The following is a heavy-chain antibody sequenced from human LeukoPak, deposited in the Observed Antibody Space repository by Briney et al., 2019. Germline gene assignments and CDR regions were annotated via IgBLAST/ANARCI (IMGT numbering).Heavy chain of an antibody. CDR1: GGSISSGDYY. J-gene: IGHJ5*02. CDR2: IYYSGST. D-gene: IGHD2-21*02. CDR3: ARASRIVVVTAISNWFDP. Sequence: SETLSLTCTVSGGSISSGDYYWSWIRQHPGKGLEWIGYIYYSGSTYYNPSLKSRVTISVDTSKNQFSLKLSSVTAADTAVYYCARASRIVVVTAISNWFDPWGQGTLVTVSS. V-gene: IGHV4-31*03.